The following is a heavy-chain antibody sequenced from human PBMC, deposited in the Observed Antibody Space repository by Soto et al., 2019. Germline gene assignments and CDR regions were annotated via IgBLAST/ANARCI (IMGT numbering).Heavy chain of an antibody. Sequence: SETLSLTCAVYGGSFSGYYWSWIRQPPGKGLEWIGEINHSGSTNYNPSLKSRVTISVDTSKNQFSLKLSSVTAADTAVYYCARDWRSGGYYLGYYYYGMDVWGQGTTVTVSS. CDR3: ARDWRSGGYYLGYYYYGMDV. V-gene: IGHV4-34*01. D-gene: IGHD3-22*01. CDR1: GGSFSGYY. J-gene: IGHJ6*02. CDR2: INHSGST.